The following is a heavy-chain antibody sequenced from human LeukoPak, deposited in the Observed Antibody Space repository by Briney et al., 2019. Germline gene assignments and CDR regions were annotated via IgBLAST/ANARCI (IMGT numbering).Heavy chain of an antibody. D-gene: IGHD3-16*01. CDR1: GFTFSDYA. Sequence: GGSLRLSCAVSGFTFSDYAMQWVRQAPGKGLEWVALISFDGNNKYYADSVKGRFTISRDSSQNTVFLQMNNLRPEDTAVYYCARVVEEMTTLGGRFDFWGQGTLVTVSS. V-gene: IGHV3-30*01. CDR2: ISFDGNNK. J-gene: IGHJ4*02. CDR3: ARVVEEMTTLGGRFDF.